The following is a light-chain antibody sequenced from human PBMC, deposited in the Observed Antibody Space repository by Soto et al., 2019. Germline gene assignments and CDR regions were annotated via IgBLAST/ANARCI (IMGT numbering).Light chain of an antibody. Sequence: QSVLTQPASVSGSPGQSITLSCTGASSDVGAYNYVSWYQQHPGKPPKLMIYDVTNRPSGVPNRFSGSKFGNTASLTISGLQAEDEADYYCLSYTTSSTLVFGTGTKVTVL. CDR1: SSDVGAYNY. V-gene: IGLV2-14*03. CDR3: LSYTTSSTLV. CDR2: DVT. J-gene: IGLJ1*01.